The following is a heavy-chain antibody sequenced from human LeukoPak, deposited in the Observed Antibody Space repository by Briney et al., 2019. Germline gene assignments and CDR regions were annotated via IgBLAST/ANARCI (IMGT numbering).Heavy chain of an antibody. CDR3: AKDKELLWFGELSY. D-gene: IGHD3-10*01. CDR2: ISGSGGST. CDR1: GFTFSSYA. Sequence: QPGGSLRLSCAASGFTFSSYAMSWVRQAPGKGLEWVSAISGSGGSTYYADSVKGRFTISRDNSKNMLYLQMNSLRAEDTAVYYCAKDKELLWFGELSYWGQGTLVTVSS. V-gene: IGHV3-23*01. J-gene: IGHJ4*02.